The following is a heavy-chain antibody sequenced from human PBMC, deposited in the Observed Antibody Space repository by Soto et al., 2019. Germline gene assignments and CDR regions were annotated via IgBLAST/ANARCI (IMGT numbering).Heavy chain of an antibody. CDR2: VYFSGNT. V-gene: IGHV4-59*01. Sequence: QVQLQESGPGLVKPSETLSLTCTVSGGSLSSNYWTWIRQSPGKGLEWIGYVYFSGNTNYNPSLKRRVTIPIDTSKNQFSLRLASVTAADTAFYYCGSVRPSGYVLSWGQGTLVTVSS. J-gene: IGHJ5*02. CDR1: GGSLSSNY. CDR3: GSVRPSGYVLS. D-gene: IGHD6-25*01.